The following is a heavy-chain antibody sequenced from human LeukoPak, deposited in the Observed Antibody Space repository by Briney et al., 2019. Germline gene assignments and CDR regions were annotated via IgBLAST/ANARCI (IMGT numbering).Heavy chain of an antibody. J-gene: IGHJ6*03. CDR3: ARDQCSTTTCYRDDYYYYYMDV. CDR2: ISQDGSNE. Sequence: PGGSLRLSCSVSGFTFSNYGIHWVRQAPGKGLEWVAVISQDGSNENYADSVKGRFTISRDNSKSTVHLQMSSLRAEDTAVYYCARDQCSTTTCYRDDYYYYYMDVWGKGTTVTVSS. CDR1: GFTFSNYG. V-gene: IGHV3-30*15. D-gene: IGHD2-2*02.